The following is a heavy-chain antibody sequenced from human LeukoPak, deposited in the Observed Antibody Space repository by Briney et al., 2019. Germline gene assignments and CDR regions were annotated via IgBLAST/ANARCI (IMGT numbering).Heavy chain of an antibody. D-gene: IGHD3-22*01. CDR3: ARVRWLNAYYHYYYMDV. J-gene: IGHJ6*03. Sequence: KPSETLSLTCTVSGASIKSYYWSWIRQPPGKGLEWIGYIYDSGSTNYNPFLKSRVTISLDVAKDQFSLRLSSVTAADAALYYCARVRWLNAYYHYYYMDVWGKGTTVTVSS. V-gene: IGHV4-59*01. CDR1: GASIKSYY. CDR2: IYDSGST.